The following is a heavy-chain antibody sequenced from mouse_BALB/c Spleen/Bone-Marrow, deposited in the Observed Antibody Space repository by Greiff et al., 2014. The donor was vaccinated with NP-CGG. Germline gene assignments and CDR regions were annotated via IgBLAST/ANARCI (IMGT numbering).Heavy chain of an antibody. J-gene: IGHJ2*01. Sequence: VPLQQSGAELLKPGTSVKLSCKASGYTFTRYWMHWVKPRPGQGLEWIGELNPSNGHTNYNGKFKNKATVTVDKSSSTAYMQLSSRTSEDSAVYYCARMITTRGFDYWGQGTTLTVSS. V-gene: IGHV1S81*02. CDR2: LNPSNGHT. D-gene: IGHD2-4*01. CDR1: GYTFTRYW. CDR3: ARMITTRGFDY.